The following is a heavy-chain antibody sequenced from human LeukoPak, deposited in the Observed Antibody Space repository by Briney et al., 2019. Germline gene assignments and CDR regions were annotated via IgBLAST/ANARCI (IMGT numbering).Heavy chain of an antibody. J-gene: IGHJ4*02. CDR2: ISGSGGST. V-gene: IGHV3-23*01. CDR3: AKVIWFGELYY. Sequence: GGSLRLSCAASGFTFSSYAMSWVRQAPGKGLEWVSAISGSGGSTYYADSVKGRFTISRDSSKNTLYLQMNSLRAEDTAVYYCAKVIWFGELYYWGQGTLVTVSS. CDR1: GFTFSSYA. D-gene: IGHD3-10*01.